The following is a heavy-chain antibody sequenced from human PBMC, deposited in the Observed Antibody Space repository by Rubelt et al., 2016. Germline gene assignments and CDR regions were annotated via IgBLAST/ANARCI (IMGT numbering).Heavy chain of an antibody. CDR2: INPNSGGT. Sequence: QVQLVQSGAEVKKPGASVKVYCKASGYTFTGYYMHWVRQAPGQGLEWMGWINPNSGGTNNASRFQGRVTMTRDTSISTAYMERSGLGSDDTAVYYCARDLYKGPRWLVAYWGQGTLVTVSS. V-gene: IGHV1-2*07. CDR1: GYTFTGYY. D-gene: IGHD6-19*01. J-gene: IGHJ4*02. CDR3: ARDLYKGPRWLVAY.